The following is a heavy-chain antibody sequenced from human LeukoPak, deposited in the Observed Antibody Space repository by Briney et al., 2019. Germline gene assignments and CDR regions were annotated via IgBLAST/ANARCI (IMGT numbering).Heavy chain of an antibody. D-gene: IGHD1-26*01. Sequence: GGSLRLSCAASGFTFSSYAMHWVRQAPGKGLEWVAVISYDGSNKYYADSVKGRFTISRDNSKNTLYLQMNSLRAEDTAVYYCARVTLSGSYLFDYWGQGTLVTVSS. CDR3: ARVTLSGSYLFDY. CDR2: ISYDGSNK. CDR1: GFTFSSYA. J-gene: IGHJ4*02. V-gene: IGHV3-30*04.